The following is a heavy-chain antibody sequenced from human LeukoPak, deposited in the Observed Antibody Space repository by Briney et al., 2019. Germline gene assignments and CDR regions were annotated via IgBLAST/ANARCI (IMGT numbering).Heavy chain of an antibody. CDR2: IYYSGST. CDR1: VGSISSYY. Sequence: PSETLSLTCTVSVGSISSYYWSWIRQPPGKGLEWIGYIYYSGSTNYNPSLKSRVTISVDTSKNQFSLKLSSVTAADTAVYYCARGRYSGYDSGDYYYYYMDVWGKGTTVTVSS. D-gene: IGHD5-12*01. J-gene: IGHJ6*03. CDR3: ARGRYSGYDSGDYYYYYMDV. V-gene: IGHV4-59*01.